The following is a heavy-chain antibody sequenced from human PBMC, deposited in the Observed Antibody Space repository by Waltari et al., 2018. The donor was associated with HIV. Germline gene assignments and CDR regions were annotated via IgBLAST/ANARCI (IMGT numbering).Heavy chain of an antibody. Sequence: EVQVVESGGGLVQPGGSLRLSCAASGFTFSSYEMNWVRQAPGKGLEWVSYISSSGSTRYFADSVKGRFTMSRDNAKNSLYLRMNSLRAEDTAVYYCARAFMIRGTGAFDIWGQGTMVTVSS. J-gene: IGHJ3*02. V-gene: IGHV3-48*03. D-gene: IGHD3-10*01. CDR3: ARAFMIRGTGAFDI. CDR2: ISSSGSTR. CDR1: GFTFSSYE.